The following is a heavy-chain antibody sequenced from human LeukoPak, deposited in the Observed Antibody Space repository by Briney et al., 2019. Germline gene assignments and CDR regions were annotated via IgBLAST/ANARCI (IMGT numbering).Heavy chain of an antibody. J-gene: IGHJ5*02. CDR2: IYYSGST. CDR3: ARDRGGLYCSSTSCYPSHNAIKEYNWFDP. CDR1: GGSISSSSYY. D-gene: IGHD2-2*01. Sequence: SETLSLTCTVSGGSISSSSYYWGWIRQPPGKGLEWIGSIYYSGSTNYNPSLKSRVTMSVDTSKNQFSLKLSSVTAADTAVYYCARDRGGLYCSSTSCYPSHNAIKEYNWFDPWGQGTLVTVSS. V-gene: IGHV4-39*07.